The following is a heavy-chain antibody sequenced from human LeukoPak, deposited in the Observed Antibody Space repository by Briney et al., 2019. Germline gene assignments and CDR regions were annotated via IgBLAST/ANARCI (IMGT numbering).Heavy chain of an antibody. CDR2: ISSSSSYI. CDR1: GFTFSSYS. D-gene: IGHD3-9*01. Sequence: GGSLRLSCAASGFTFSSYSMNWVRQAPGKGLEWVSSISSSSSYIYYADSVEGRFTISRDNAKNSLYLQMNSLRAEDTAVYYCARVAKDDILTLYYFDYWGQGTLVTVSS. J-gene: IGHJ4*02. V-gene: IGHV3-21*01. CDR3: ARVAKDDILTLYYFDY.